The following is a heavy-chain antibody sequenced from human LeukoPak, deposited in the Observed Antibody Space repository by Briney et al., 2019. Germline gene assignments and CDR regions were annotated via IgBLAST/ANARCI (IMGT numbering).Heavy chain of an antibody. J-gene: IGHJ4*02. Sequence: GGSLRLSCAASGFTFDDYAMLWVRQAPGKGLEWVSGISWNSGSIGYADSVKGRFTISRDNAKNSLYLQMNSLRAEDTALYYCAKDTSSLGESLSLFDYWGQGTLVTVSS. V-gene: IGHV3-9*01. CDR2: ISWNSGSI. CDR3: AKDTSSLGESLSLFDY. CDR1: GFTFDDYA. D-gene: IGHD3-10*01.